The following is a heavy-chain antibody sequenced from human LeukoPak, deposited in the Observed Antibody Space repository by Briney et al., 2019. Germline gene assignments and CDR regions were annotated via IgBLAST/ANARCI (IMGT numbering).Heavy chain of an antibody. CDR2: ISYDGSNK. CDR3: AKDQGGGAFDI. D-gene: IGHD1-26*01. CDR1: GFTFSSYG. J-gene: IGHJ3*02. V-gene: IGHV3-30*18. Sequence: GRSLRLSCAASGFTFSSYGIHWVRQAPGKGLEWVAVISYDGSNKYYADSVKGRFTISRDNSKNTLYLQMNSLRAEDTAVYYCAKDQGGGAFDIWGLGTMVTVSS.